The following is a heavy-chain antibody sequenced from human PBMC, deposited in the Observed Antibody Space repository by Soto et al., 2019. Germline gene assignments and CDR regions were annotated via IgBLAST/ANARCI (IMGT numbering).Heavy chain of an antibody. CDR3: ARVAVGLEWSTSPFDC. CDR2: ISASNGDT. D-gene: IGHD3-3*01. V-gene: IGHV1-18*01. J-gene: IGHJ4*02. CDR1: GYTFSTYG. Sequence: QVQLVQSATEVKKAGASVKVSCKASGYTFSTYGITWVRQAPGQGLEWMGWISASNGDTYYAEKFRDRVTLTTDTSTSTAYMELGSLTSGDTAVFYCARVAVGLEWSTSPFDCWGQGTLVTVSS.